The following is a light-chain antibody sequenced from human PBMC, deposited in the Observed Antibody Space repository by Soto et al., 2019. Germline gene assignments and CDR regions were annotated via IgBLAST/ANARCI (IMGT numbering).Light chain of an antibody. CDR2: DAS. Sequence: DIQMTQSPSTLSGSVGDRVTITCRASQSISNWLAWYQQKPGKAPKLLIYDASSLERGVPSRFSGSGSGTEFTVTISSLQTDDFATYYCQQCNGYSRTFGQGTKVDIK. CDR1: QSISNW. V-gene: IGKV1-5*01. J-gene: IGKJ1*01. CDR3: QQCNGYSRT.